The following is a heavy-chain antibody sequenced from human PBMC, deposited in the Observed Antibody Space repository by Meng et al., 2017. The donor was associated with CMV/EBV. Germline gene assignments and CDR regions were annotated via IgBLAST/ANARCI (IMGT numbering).Heavy chain of an antibody. V-gene: IGHV4-39*01. CDR2: IYYSGST. CDR3: ARLRGRYWFDP. Sequence: SETLSLICTVSGGSISSSSYYWGWIRQPPGKGLEWIGSIYYSGSTYYNPSLKSRVTISVDTSKNQFSLKLSSVTAADTAVYYCARLRGRYWFDPWGQGTLVTVSS. D-gene: IGHD3-10*01. CDR1: GGSISSSSYY. J-gene: IGHJ5*02.